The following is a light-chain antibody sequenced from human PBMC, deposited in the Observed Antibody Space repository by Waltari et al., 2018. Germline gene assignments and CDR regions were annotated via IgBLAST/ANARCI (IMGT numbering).Light chain of an antibody. CDR3: QQYNSFSRT. V-gene: IGKV1-5*03. CDR1: QSISNL. CDR2: KAS. J-gene: IGKJ1*01. Sequence: DIQMTQYPSTLSPSVGDRVPITCRASQSISNLLAWYQQKSGQGPKLLIYKASSLEIGVPSRFSGSGSGTEFTLTISSLQPDDFATYYCQQYNSFSRTFGQGTKVEIK.